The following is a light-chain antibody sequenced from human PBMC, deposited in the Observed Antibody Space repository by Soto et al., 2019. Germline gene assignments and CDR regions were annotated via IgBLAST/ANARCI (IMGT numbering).Light chain of an antibody. CDR3: LLSYSGARLVV. V-gene: IGLV7-46*01. Sequence: QAVVTQEPSLTVSPGGTVTLTCGSSTGAVTSGHSPYWFQQKPGQAPRTLIYDTSNKHSWTPARFSGSLLGGKAALTLSGAQPEDEAEYYCLLSYSGARLVVFGGGTQLTV. CDR1: TGAVTSGHS. CDR2: DTS. J-gene: IGLJ2*01.